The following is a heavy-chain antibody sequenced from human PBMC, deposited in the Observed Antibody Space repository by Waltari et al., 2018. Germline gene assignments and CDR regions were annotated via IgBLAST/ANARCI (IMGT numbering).Heavy chain of an antibody. Sequence: EVQVLESGGGLVQPGGSLSLSCADSGFIFKHYAINWVRQAPGKGLEWVSGINGYGDKTYYADSVKGRFTLSRDNSRNTLSLQMNSLRAEDTAVYYCAKAHFYDTSGYIEHWGQGTLVTVSS. CDR1: GFIFKHYA. CDR3: AKAHFYDTSGYIEH. D-gene: IGHD3-22*01. CDR2: INGYGDKT. V-gene: IGHV3-23*01. J-gene: IGHJ5*02.